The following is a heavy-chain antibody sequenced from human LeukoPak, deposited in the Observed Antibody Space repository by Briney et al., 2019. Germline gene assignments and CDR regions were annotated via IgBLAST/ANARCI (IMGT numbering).Heavy chain of an antibody. V-gene: IGHV3-53*01. CDR1: GFTNY. D-gene: IGHD4-17*01. Sequence: GGSLRLSCGASGFTNYMNWVRQAPERGLEWVSTIYSSGGTYYTDSVRGRFTISRDKTKNMLFLQMNSLRAEDTAVYYCAKDYGDYVPYYYYMDVWGKGTTVTVSS. CDR2: IYSSGGT. CDR3: AKDYGDYVPYYYYMDV. J-gene: IGHJ6*03.